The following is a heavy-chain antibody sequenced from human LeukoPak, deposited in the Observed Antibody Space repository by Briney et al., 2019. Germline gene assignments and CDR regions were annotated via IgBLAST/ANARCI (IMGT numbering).Heavy chain of an antibody. Sequence: SETLSLTCAVYGGSFSGYYWSWIRQPPGKGLEWIGEINHSGRTNYNPSLKSRVTISVDTSKNQFSLKLSSVTAADTAVYYCARGGGAKSFYDSSGYYDDYFDYWGQGTLVTVSS. CDR2: INHSGRT. J-gene: IGHJ4*02. CDR1: GGSFSGYY. V-gene: IGHV4-34*01. D-gene: IGHD3-22*01. CDR3: ARGGGAKSFYDSSGYYDDYFDY.